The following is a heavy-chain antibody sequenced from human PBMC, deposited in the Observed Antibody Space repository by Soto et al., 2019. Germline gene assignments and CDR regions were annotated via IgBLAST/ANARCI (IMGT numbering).Heavy chain of an antibody. Sequence: ASVKVSCKASGFTFTSSAVQWVRQAPGQGLEWMGWINPNSGGTNYAQKFQGWVTMTRDTSISTAYMELSRLRSDDTAVYYCARSGVSYLKLVYYYEIDCWGQGTTVTVSS. CDR1: GFTFTSSA. CDR2: INPNSGGT. V-gene: IGHV1-2*04. D-gene: IGHD1-26*01. CDR3: ARSGVSYLKLVYYYEIDC. J-gene: IGHJ6*02.